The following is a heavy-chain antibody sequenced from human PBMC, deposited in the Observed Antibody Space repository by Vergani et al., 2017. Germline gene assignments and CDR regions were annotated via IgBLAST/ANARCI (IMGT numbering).Heavy chain of an antibody. CDR1: GGSFSGYY. CDR3: ARGDSSGWYGY. CDR2: INHSGST. J-gene: IGHJ4*02. Sequence: QVQLQQWGAGLLKPSETLSLTCAVYGGSFSGYYWSWIRQPPGRGLEWIGEINHSGSTNYNPSIKSRVTISVDTSKNQFSLKLSSVTAADTAVYYCARGDSSGWYGYWGQGTMVTVSS. V-gene: IGHV4-34*01. D-gene: IGHD6-19*01.